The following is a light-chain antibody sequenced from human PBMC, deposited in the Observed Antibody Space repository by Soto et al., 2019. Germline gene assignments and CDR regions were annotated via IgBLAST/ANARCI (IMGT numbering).Light chain of an antibody. Sequence: EIVMTQSPGTLALSPGERATLSCRASQSVSSSYLGWYQQKRGQAPRLLIYGTSSRATGIPDRFSGSGSGTDFTLTISRLEPEDFAVYYWQQYGDSPWTFGQGTKVEIK. J-gene: IGKJ1*01. V-gene: IGKV3-20*01. CDR3: QQYGDSPWT. CDR1: QSVSSSY. CDR2: GTS.